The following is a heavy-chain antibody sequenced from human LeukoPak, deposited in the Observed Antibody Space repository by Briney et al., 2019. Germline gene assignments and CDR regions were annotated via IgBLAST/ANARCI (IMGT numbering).Heavy chain of an antibody. J-gene: IGHJ4*02. V-gene: IGHV4-59*08. D-gene: IGHD2-8*01. CDR2: VYYSGST. CDR3: ARQFGNNAVDY. CDR1: GGSISSYY. Sequence: PSETLSLTCTVSGGSISSYYWSWIRQPPGKGLEWIGYVYYSGSTNYNPSLKSRVTISVDTSKNQFSLKLSSVTAADTAVYYCARQFGNNAVDYWGQGTLVTVSS.